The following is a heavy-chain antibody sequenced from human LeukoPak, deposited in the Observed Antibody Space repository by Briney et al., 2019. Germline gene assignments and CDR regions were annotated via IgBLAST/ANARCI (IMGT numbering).Heavy chain of an antibody. CDR3: ATLMVITIGNYYYMDV. CDR1: GGTFSSYA. Sequence: ASVKVSCKASGGTFSSYAISWVRQAPGQGLEWMGRIIPILGIANYAQKFQGRVTITADKSTSTACMELSSLRSEDTAVYYCATLMVITIGNYYYMDVWGKGTTVTVSS. J-gene: IGHJ6*03. D-gene: IGHD3-22*01. CDR2: IIPILGIA. V-gene: IGHV1-69*04.